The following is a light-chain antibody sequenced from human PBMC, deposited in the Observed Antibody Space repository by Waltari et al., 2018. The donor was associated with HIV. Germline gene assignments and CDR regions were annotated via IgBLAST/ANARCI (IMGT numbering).Light chain of an antibody. CDR2: EVT. Sequence: QSALTQPASVSGSPGQAITISCTGPSSNVGSDDLVPWYQQHPGEAPKLIIYEVTKRPSGVSNRFSGSKSGNTASLTISGPQAEDEADYYCCSCPRSGIRYVFGTGTKVTVL. V-gene: IGLV2-23*02. CDR3: CSCPRSGIRYV. CDR1: SSNVGSDDL. J-gene: IGLJ1*01.